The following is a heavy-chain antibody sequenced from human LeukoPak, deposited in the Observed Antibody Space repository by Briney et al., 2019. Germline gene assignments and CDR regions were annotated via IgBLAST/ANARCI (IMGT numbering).Heavy chain of an antibody. CDR2: IYYSGST. Sequence: SETLSLTCTVSGGSISSYYWSWIRQSPGKGLEWIGYIYYSGSTNFNPSLKSRVTISVDTSKNQFSLKLSSVTAADTAVYYCARASSGWYNWFDPWGQGTLVTVSS. CDR1: GGSISSYY. CDR3: ARASSGWYNWFDP. V-gene: IGHV4-59*01. D-gene: IGHD6-19*01. J-gene: IGHJ5*02.